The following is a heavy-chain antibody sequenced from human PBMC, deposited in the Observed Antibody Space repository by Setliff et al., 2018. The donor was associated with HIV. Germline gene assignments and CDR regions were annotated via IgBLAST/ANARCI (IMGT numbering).Heavy chain of an antibody. V-gene: IGHV1-2*04. CDR1: GYTFTGYY. CDR2: INPNSGGT. Sequence: ASVKVSCKASGYTFTGYYMHWVRQAPGQGLEWMGWINPNSGGTNYAQKFQGWVTMTRDTSISTAYMELSRLRSDDTAVYYCARDLPLPGIAVAASMGRDYYYSMDVWGQGTTVTVSS. D-gene: IGHD6-19*01. J-gene: IGHJ6*02. CDR3: ARDLPLPGIAVAASMGRDYYYSMDV.